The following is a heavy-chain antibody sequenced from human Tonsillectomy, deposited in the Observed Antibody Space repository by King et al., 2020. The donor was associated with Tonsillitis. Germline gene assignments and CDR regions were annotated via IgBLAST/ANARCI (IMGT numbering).Heavy chain of an antibody. CDR3: ARDQHLIR. V-gene: IGHV3-21*01. J-gene: IGHJ4*02. D-gene: IGHD2-8*01. CDR2: ISSSNSYI. Sequence: EVQLVESGGGLVKPGGSLRLSCAASGFTFSSYSMNWVRQAPEKGLEWVSAISSSNSYIYYADSVKGRFTISRDNANNSLYLQMNSLRAEDTAVYYCARDQHLIRWGQGTLVPVSS. CDR1: GFTFSSYS.